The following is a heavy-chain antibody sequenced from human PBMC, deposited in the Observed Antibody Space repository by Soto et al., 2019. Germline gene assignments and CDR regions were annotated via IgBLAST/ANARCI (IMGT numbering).Heavy chain of an antibody. V-gene: IGHV1-18*01. D-gene: IGHD6-13*01. CDR1: GYTFTSYG. Sequence: GASVKVSCKASGYTFTSYGISWVRQAPGQGLEWMGWISAYNGNTNYAPKLQGRVTMTTDTSTSTAYMELRSLRSDDTAVYYCARDLGGSCSWYASYYYYYGMDVWGQGTTVTVSS. J-gene: IGHJ6*02. CDR2: ISAYNGNT. CDR3: ARDLGGSCSWYASYYYYYGMDV.